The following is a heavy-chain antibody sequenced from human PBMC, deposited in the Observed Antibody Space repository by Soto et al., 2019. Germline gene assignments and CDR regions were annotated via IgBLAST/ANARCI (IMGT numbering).Heavy chain of an antibody. J-gene: IGHJ4*02. CDR1: GFTFRNNV. CDR2: ITGSGRDT. V-gene: IGHV3-23*01. CDR3: AKNGLDNSPSAIDS. D-gene: IGHD2-8*01. Sequence: VSLRLSCAASGFTFRNNVVSWVRHSPGKGLDWVSGITGSGRDTYYADSVKGRFTISRDNSKNMVFLQMNSLRAEDTALYYCAKNGLDNSPSAIDSWGPGTLVTVSS.